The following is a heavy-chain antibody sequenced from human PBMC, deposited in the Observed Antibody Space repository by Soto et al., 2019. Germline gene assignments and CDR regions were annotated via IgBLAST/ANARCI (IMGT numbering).Heavy chain of an antibody. Sequence: QVQLVQPGAEVKKPGASVKVSCKASGSTFTSYDINWVRQATGQGLEWMGWMNLNSGNTSNAKKFQVRVTMTRNTSISTAYMELSSLRSEDAAVYYCARALYGDNVDSWGQGTLVTVSS. CDR1: GSTFTSYD. CDR3: ARALYGDNVDS. D-gene: IGHD4-17*01. J-gene: IGHJ4*02. CDR2: MNLNSGNT. V-gene: IGHV1-8*01.